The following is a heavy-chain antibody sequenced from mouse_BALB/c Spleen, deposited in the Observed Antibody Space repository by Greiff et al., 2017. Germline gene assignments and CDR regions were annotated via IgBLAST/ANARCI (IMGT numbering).Heavy chain of an antibody. CDR2: ISSGSSTI. D-gene: IGHD1-2*01. J-gene: IGHJ1*01. CDR1: GFTFSSFG. CDR3: ARSSLLRLWYFDV. V-gene: IGHV5-17*02. Sequence: EVKLMESGGGLVQPGGSRKLSCAASGFTFSSFGMHWVRQAPEKGLEWVAYISSGSSTIYYADTVKGRFTISRDNPKNTLFLQMTSLRSEDTAMYYCARSSLLRLWYFDVWGAGTTVTVSS.